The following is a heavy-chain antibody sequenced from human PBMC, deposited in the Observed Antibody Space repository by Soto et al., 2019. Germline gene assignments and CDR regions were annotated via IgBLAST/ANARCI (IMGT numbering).Heavy chain of an antibody. D-gene: IGHD6-13*01. V-gene: IGHV3-48*03. J-gene: IGHJ4*02. Sequence: EVQLVESGGGWPQPGGPLELSGLPSGSPFRDKELNGVRQAPGKGLEWVAYISSGGSTIHYADSVRGRFTVSRDNARNSLYLQMNTLSVEDTALYYCARDRAAGGYWGQGTLVTVSS. CDR1: GSPFRDK. CDR2: ISSGGSTI. CDR3: ARDRAAGGY.